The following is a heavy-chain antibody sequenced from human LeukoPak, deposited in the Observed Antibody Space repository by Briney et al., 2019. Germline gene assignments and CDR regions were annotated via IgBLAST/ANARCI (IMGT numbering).Heavy chain of an antibody. J-gene: IGHJ4*02. CDR2: INWNGGST. V-gene: IGHV3-20*04. Sequence: GGSLRLSCAASGFTFDYYGMSWVRQAPGKGLEWVSGINWNGGSTGYADSVKGRFTISRDNAKNSLYLQMNSLRAEDTAVYYCARLREIPVFGVVTKSTSYFDYWGQGTLVTVSS. CDR1: GFTFDYYG. CDR3: ARLREIPVFGVVTKSTSYFDY. D-gene: IGHD3-3*01.